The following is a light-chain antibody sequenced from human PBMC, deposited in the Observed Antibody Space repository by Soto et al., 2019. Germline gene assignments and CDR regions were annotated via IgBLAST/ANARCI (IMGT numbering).Light chain of an antibody. Sequence: VLTHSPGTPSIYPGERATLSCRASQSVSGNYVAWYQQKPGRAPRLLIYGASSRATGIPDRFSGSGSRTDFTLTISRLEPEDFAVYYCQQYGRPPQTFGQGTKVDIK. CDR3: QQYGRPPQT. J-gene: IGKJ1*01. V-gene: IGKV3-20*01. CDR1: QSVSGNY. CDR2: GAS.